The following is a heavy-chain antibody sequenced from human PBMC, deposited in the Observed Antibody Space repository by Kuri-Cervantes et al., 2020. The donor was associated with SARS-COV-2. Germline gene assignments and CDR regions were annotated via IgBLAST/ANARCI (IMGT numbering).Heavy chain of an antibody. CDR3: ASGNSGLVMK. Sequence: ASVKVSCKASGYTFTSYGIRWVRQAAGQGLEWMGWISAYNGNTNYAQKLQGRVTMTTDTSTSTAYMELRSLRADDTAVYYCASGNSGLVMKWGQGTLVTVSS. CDR1: GYTFTSYG. D-gene: IGHD6-19*01. V-gene: IGHV1-18*01. CDR2: ISAYNGNT. J-gene: IGHJ4*02.